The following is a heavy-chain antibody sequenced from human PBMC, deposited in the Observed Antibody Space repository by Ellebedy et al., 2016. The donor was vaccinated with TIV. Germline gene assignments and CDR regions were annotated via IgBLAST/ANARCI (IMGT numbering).Heavy chain of an antibody. CDR3: ARSPSPSIWPFDY. Sequence: MPSETLSLTCTVSGGSISNYYWTWIRQPPGKGLEWVGHIYYNGGTDYNPSLKNRVTISLETSKNQFSLKLSSVTAADTAVYYCARSPSPSIWPFDYWGQGTLVTVSS. J-gene: IGHJ4*02. V-gene: IGHV4-59*08. CDR1: GGSISNYY. D-gene: IGHD3-10*01. CDR2: IYYNGGT.